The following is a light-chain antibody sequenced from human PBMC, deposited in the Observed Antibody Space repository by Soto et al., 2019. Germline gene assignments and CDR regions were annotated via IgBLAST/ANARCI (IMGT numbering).Light chain of an antibody. CDR3: LRHDTYPRT. CDR1: QGIGNN. V-gene: IGKV1-17*01. J-gene: IGKJ1*01. Sequence: DIQMTQSPSSLSASVGDSVSITCRASQGIGNNLGWYQQKPGEAPKRLIYGTSNLQTGVPSRFSGSGSGTEFTLTITSLRPEDFATYYCLRHDTYPRTFGQGTKL. CDR2: GTS.